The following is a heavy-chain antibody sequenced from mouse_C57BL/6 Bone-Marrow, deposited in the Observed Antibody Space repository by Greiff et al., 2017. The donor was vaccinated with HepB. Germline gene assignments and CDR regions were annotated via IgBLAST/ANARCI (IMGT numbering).Heavy chain of an antibody. CDR2: IYPGSGST. Sequence: QVQLQQPGAELVKPGASVKMSCKASGYTFTSYWITWVKQRPGQGLEWIGDIYPGSGSTNYNEKFKSKATQTIDTSSSTDYMQLSSLTSEDSAVYYCASGGYPYYAMDCWGQGTSVTVSS. CDR3: ASGGYPYYAMDC. D-gene: IGHD1-1*02. CDR1: GYTFTSYW. J-gene: IGHJ4*01. V-gene: IGHV1-55*01.